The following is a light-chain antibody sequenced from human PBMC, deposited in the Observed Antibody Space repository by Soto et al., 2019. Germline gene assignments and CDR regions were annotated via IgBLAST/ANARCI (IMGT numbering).Light chain of an antibody. J-gene: IGLJ2*01. CDR1: SSDVGGYNY. Sequence: QSALTQPASVSGSPGQSITISCTGTSSDVGGYNYVYWYQQHPGKAPKLMIYEVSNRPSGVSNRFSGSKSGNTASLTIAGLQAEDDADYCCSSYTSSSTRVFGGGTKLTVL. CDR2: EVS. V-gene: IGLV2-14*01. CDR3: SSYTSSSTRV.